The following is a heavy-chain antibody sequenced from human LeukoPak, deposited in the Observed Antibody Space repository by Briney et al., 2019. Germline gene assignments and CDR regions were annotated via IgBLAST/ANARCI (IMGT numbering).Heavy chain of an antibody. CDR2: INHSGST. D-gene: IGHD6-19*01. Sequence: SETPSLTCAVYGGSFSGYYWSWIRQPPGKGLEWIGEINHSGSTNYNASLKSRVTISVDTSKNQFSLKLSSVTAADTAVYYCARGHIAVAGIAYYFDYWGQGTRVTVS. CDR1: GGSFSGYY. V-gene: IGHV4-34*01. CDR3: ARGHIAVAGIAYYFDY. J-gene: IGHJ4*02.